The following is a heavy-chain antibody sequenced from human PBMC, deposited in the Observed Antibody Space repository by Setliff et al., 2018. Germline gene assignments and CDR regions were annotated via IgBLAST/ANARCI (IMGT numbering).Heavy chain of an antibody. D-gene: IGHD3-22*01. CDR3: AGGPPEYYYDSSGYTTLDY. CDR1: GYSISSGYY. V-gene: IGHV4-38-2*01. Sequence: SETLSLTCAVSGYSISSGYYWGWIRQPPGKGLEWIGSIYHSGSTYYNPSLKSRVTISVDTSKNQFSLKLSSVTAADTAVYYCAGGPPEYYYDSSGYTTLDYWGQGTLVTVSS. CDR2: IYHSGST. J-gene: IGHJ4*02.